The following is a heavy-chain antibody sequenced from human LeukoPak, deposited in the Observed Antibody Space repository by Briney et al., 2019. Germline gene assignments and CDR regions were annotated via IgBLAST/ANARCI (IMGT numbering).Heavy chain of an antibody. CDR1: GYTFTGYY. V-gene: IGHV1-2*02. CDR3: AREDYGDYVRHYYYGMDV. CDR2: INPNSGGT. D-gene: IGHD4-17*01. Sequence: GASVKVSCKASGYTFTGYYMHWVRQAPGQGLEWMGWINPNSGGTNYAQKFQGRVTMTRDTSISTAYMELSRLRSDDTAVYYCAREDYGDYVRHYYYGMDVWGQGTTVTVSS. J-gene: IGHJ6*02.